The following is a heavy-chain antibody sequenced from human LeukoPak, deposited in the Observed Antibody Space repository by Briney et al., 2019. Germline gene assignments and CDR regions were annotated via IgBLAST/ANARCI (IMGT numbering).Heavy chain of an antibody. D-gene: IGHD4-17*01. J-gene: IGHJ4*02. CDR2: ISISSNYI. Sequence: GGSLRLSCAASGFTFSSYSMNWVRQAPGKGLEWVSSISISSNYIYYPDSLKGRFTISRDNAKNSLYLQMNSLRAEDTALYYCAKDTALTVTTFFDYWGQGTLVTVSS. CDR1: GFTFSSYS. V-gene: IGHV3-21*04. CDR3: AKDTALTVTTFFDY.